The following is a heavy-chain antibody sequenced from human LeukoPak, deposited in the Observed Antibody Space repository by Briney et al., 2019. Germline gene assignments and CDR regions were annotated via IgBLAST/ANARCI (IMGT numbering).Heavy chain of an antibody. CDR3: ARAIVGYASYYYYYMDV. CDR2: INSDGSST. V-gene: IGHV3-74*01. D-gene: IGHD2-8*02. Sequence: GGSLRLSCAASGFTFSGHWMHWVRQAPGKGLVWVSRINSDGSSTTYADSVKGRFTTSRDNAKNTLYLQMNSLRADDTAVYYCARAIVGYASYYYYYMDVWGKGTTVTVSS. CDR1: GFTFSGHW. J-gene: IGHJ6*03.